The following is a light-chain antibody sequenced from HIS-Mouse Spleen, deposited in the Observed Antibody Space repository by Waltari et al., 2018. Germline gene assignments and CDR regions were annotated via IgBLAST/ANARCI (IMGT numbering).Light chain of an antibody. CDR2: EVS. CDR1: RSAVARYYQ. J-gene: IGLJ1*01. V-gene: IGLV2-8*01. CDR3: SSYAGSNNFEV. Sequence: QSALTQPPSASGHPGQSVTISCTGTRSAVARYYQLSWYQQHPGKAPKLMIYEVSKRPSGVPDRFSGSKSGNTASLTVSGLQAEDEADYYCSSYAGSNNFEVFGTGTKVTVL.